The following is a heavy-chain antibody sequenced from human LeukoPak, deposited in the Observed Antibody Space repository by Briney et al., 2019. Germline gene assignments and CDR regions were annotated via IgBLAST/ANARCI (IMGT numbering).Heavy chain of an antibody. CDR1: GFTLSTYG. CDR3: AKDGHYYDSSGYLDF. D-gene: IGHD3-22*01. Sequence: GGSLRLSCAASGFTLSTYGMHGVRQAPGKGLEGVADIRYDGTTKYYADSVKGRFIISRDNSKNTLYLQMNSLRAEDTAVYYCAKDGHYYDSSGYLDFWGQGTLVTVSS. V-gene: IGHV3-30*02. J-gene: IGHJ4*02. CDR2: IRYDGTTK.